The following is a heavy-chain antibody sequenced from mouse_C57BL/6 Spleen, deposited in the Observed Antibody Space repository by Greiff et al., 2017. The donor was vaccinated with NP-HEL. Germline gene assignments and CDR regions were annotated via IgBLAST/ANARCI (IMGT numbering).Heavy chain of an antibody. J-gene: IGHJ4*01. Sequence: VKLVESGPGLVAPSQSLSITCTVSGFSFPSYAISWVRQPPGKGLEWLGVIWTGLGTNYNSALKSSMSISKDNSKSQVFVKMNSLQTDDTARYYCATHYDYDGGYYYAMDYWGQGTSVTVSS. D-gene: IGHD2-4*01. CDR2: IWTGLGT. V-gene: IGHV2-9-1*01. CDR1: GFSFPSYA. CDR3: ATHYDYDGGYYYAMDY.